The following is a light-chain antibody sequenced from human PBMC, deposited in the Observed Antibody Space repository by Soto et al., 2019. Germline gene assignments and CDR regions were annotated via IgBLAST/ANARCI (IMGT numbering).Light chain of an antibody. CDR1: QSISSN. CDR2: GAS. Sequence: EIVMTQSPANLSVSPGERATLSCRASQSISSNLAWYQQKPGQVPRLLIYGASTRATGIPARFSGSGSGTAFTLTISSLQSEDFAVYYCQQYNKWPPYTFGQGTKLEIK. J-gene: IGKJ2*01. CDR3: QQYNKWPPYT. V-gene: IGKV3-15*01.